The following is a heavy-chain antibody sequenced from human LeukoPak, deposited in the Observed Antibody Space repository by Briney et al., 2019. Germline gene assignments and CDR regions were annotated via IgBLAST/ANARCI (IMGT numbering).Heavy chain of an antibody. CDR2: IYPDDSDI. J-gene: IGHJ4*02. CDR3: ARSNYYFDY. D-gene: IGHD2/OR15-2a*01. V-gene: IGHV5-51*01. CDR1: GYSVTNSW. Sequence: GESLKISCKGSGYSVTNSWIGWVRQMPGKGLEWMGIIYPDDSDIRYSPSFQGQVTISADKSINTAYLQWSSLKASDTAMYYCARSNYYFDYWGQGTLVTVSS.